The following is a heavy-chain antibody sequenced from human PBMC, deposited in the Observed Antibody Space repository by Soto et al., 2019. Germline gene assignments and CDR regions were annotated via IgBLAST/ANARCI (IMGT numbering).Heavy chain of an antibody. CDR3: AKDIVVVVAAKPPEYAFDI. J-gene: IGHJ3*02. V-gene: IGHV1-46*03. CDR2: INPSGGST. D-gene: IGHD2-15*01. Sequence: ASVKVSCKASGYTFTSYYMHWVRQAPGQGLEWMGIINPSGGSTSYAQKFQGRVTMTRDTSTSTVYMELSSLRSEDTAVYYCAKDIVVVVAAKPPEYAFDIWGQGTMVTVSS. CDR1: GYTFTSYY.